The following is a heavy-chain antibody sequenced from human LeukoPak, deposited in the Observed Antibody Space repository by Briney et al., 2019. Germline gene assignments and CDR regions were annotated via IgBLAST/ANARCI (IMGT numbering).Heavy chain of an antibody. Sequence: GGSLRLPCAASGFTFSGYDMSWVRQAPGKGLEWVSYTSSSSSTIYYADSVKGRFTISRDNSKNTQYLQMNSLRAEDTAVYYCAKEQEAVLRFLEWLSPTFDPWGQGTLVTVSS. D-gene: IGHD3-3*01. J-gene: IGHJ5*02. CDR2: TSSSSSTI. CDR1: GFTFSGYD. V-gene: IGHV3-48*01. CDR3: AKEQEAVLRFLEWLSPTFDP.